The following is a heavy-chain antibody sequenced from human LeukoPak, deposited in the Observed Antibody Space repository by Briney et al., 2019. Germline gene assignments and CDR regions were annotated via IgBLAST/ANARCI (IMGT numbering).Heavy chain of an antibody. J-gene: IGHJ4*02. V-gene: IGHV3-11*01. Sequence: GRSLRLSCAASGFTFSDYYMSWIRQAPGKGLEWVSYISSSGSTIYYADSVKGRFTISRDNAKNSLYLQMNSLRAEDTAVYYCARDHQNYYGSGSYLGGVDYWGQGTLVTVSS. CDR3: ARDHQNYYGSGSYLGGVDY. D-gene: IGHD3-10*01. CDR2: ISSSGSTI. CDR1: GFTFSDYY.